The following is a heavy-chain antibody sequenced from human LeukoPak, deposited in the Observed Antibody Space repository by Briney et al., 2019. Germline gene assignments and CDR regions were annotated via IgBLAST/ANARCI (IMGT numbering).Heavy chain of an antibody. J-gene: IGHJ5*02. Sequence: PGGSLRLPCAASGFTFSSYSMNWVRQAPGKGLEWVSSISSSSSYIYYADSVKGRFTISRDNAKNSLYLQMNSLRAEDTAVYYCARDGYCSSTSCYPGAASWGQGTLVTVSS. CDR3: ARDGYCSSTSCYPGAAS. CDR1: GFTFSSYS. V-gene: IGHV3-21*01. CDR2: ISSSSSYI. D-gene: IGHD2-2*03.